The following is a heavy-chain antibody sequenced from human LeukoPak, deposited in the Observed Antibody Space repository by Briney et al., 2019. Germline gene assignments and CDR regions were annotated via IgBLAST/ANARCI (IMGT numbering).Heavy chain of an antibody. CDR1: GGSISSYY. J-gene: IGHJ6*04. CDR3: AKAGYWSGYYNPLYYMDV. CDR2: IYYSGST. V-gene: IGHV4-59*12. Sequence: SETLSLTCNVSGGSISSYYWSWIRQPPGQGLEWIGSIYYSGSTNYNPSLESRVTMSADTSKNQISLKVISVTAADTAVYFCAKAGYWSGYYNPLYYMDVWGTGTTVIVSS. D-gene: IGHD3-3*01.